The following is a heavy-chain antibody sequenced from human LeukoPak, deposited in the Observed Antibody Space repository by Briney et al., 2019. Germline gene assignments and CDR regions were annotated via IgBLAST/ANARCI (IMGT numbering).Heavy chain of an antibody. D-gene: IGHD3-10*01. CDR3: ASLYGSGSYYPSDY. J-gene: IGHJ4*02. CDR2: VYYSGST. V-gene: IGHV4-59*12. Sequence: ASETLSLTCTVSGGSISSYYWSWIRQPPGKGLEWIGYVYYSGSTNYNPSLKSRVTISVDTSKNQFSLKLSSVTAADTAVYYCASLYGSGSYYPSDYWGQGTLVTVSS. CDR1: GGSISSYY.